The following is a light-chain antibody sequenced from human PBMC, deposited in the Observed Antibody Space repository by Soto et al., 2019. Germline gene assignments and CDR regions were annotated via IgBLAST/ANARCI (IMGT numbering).Light chain of an antibody. CDR3: QPLNSYPCT. Sequence: DIQMTQSPSTLSASVGDRVSITCRASQSISSWLAWYQEKPGKAPKLLIYDASSLQSGVPSRFSGSESGAEFTLTISGLQPDDFATYYCQPLNSYPCTFGPGTKVDIK. J-gene: IGKJ3*01. CDR1: QSISSW. CDR2: DAS. V-gene: IGKV1-5*01.